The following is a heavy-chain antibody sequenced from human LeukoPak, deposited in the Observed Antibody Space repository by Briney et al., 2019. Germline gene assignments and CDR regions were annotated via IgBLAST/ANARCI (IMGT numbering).Heavy chain of an antibody. Sequence: ASVKVSCKASGYTFTSYGIGWVRQAPGQGLEWMGWINAYNGNTNYAQKLQGRVTMTTDTPTSTAYMELRSLRSDDTAVYYCARGVSGWYGIAFDIWGQGTMVTVSS. J-gene: IGHJ3*02. D-gene: IGHD6-19*01. CDR1: GYTFTSYG. V-gene: IGHV1-18*01. CDR3: ARGVSGWYGIAFDI. CDR2: INAYNGNT.